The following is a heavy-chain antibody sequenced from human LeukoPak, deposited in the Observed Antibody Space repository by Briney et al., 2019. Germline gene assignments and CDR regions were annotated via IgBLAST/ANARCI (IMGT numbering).Heavy chain of an antibody. Sequence: SETLSLTCAVYGGSFSGYYWSWIRQPPGKGLEWIGSIYYSGSTYYNPSLKSRVTISVDTSKKQFSLKVSSVTAADTAVYYCTRELSGSQDYWGQGTLVTVSS. D-gene: IGHD3-22*01. CDR3: TRELSGSQDY. CDR1: GGSFSGYY. CDR2: IYYSGST. J-gene: IGHJ4*02. V-gene: IGHV4-34*01.